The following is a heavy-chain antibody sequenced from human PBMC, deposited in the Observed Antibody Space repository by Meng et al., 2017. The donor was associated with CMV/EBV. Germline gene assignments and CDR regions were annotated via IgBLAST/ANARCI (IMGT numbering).Heavy chain of an antibody. Sequence: GESLKISCAASGFTFSSYAMHWVRPAPGKGLEWVAVISYDGSNKYYADSVKGRFTISRDNSKNTLSLQMNSLRAEDTAVYYCARTYYYDSSGYYYEDDAFDIWGQGTMVTVSS. V-gene: IGHV3-30*04. CDR3: ARTYYYDSSGYYYEDDAFDI. CDR2: ISYDGSNK. CDR1: GFTFSSYA. J-gene: IGHJ3*02. D-gene: IGHD3-22*01.